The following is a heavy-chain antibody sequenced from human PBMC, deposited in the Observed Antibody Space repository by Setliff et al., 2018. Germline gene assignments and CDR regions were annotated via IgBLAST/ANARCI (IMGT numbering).Heavy chain of an antibody. CDR2: INPKNGDI. CDR1: GGTFSSYA. V-gene: IGHV1-2*07. D-gene: IGHD3-22*01. CDR3: ARRDGRSGYLGFDL. J-gene: IGHJ4*01. Sequence: ASVKVSCKASGGTFSSYAIHWVRQAPGQGLEWMGWINPKNGDIFYAPKFAGRVTMTRDTPISTVYMELSLLTSDDTAVYFCARRDGRSGYLGFDLWGHGSLVTVSS.